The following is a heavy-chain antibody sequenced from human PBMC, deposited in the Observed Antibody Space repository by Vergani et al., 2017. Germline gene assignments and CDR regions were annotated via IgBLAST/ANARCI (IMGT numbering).Heavy chain of an antibody. CDR2: IRYDGSSE. J-gene: IGHJ6*02. V-gene: IGHV3-30*02. D-gene: IGHD2/OR15-2a*01. Sequence: QVQILQSGGGVVQPGGSLRLSCTLSGFTLNNYGIHWVRQAPGKGLEWVSFIRYDGSSEYYGDSVKGRFIISRDKSQNTVNLQMNSLRTEDTAVYFCANSVIAGNVGVAYFGMDVWGRGTTVTVSS. CDR1: GFTLNNYG. CDR3: ANSVIAGNVGVAYFGMDV.